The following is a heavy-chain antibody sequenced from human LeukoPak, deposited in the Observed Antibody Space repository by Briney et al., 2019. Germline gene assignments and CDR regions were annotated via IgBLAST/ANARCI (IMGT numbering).Heavy chain of an antibody. CDR1: GYTFTGHY. V-gene: IGHV1-2*02. D-gene: IGHD3-16*01. Sequence: GASVKVSCKASGYTFTGHYMHWVRQAPGQGLEWMGWINPNSGGTNYAQKFQGRVTMTRNTSISTAYMELSSLRSEDTAVYYCYVWGTRPYNWFDPWGQGTLVTVSS. CDR3: YVWGTRPYNWFDP. CDR2: INPNSGGT. J-gene: IGHJ5*02.